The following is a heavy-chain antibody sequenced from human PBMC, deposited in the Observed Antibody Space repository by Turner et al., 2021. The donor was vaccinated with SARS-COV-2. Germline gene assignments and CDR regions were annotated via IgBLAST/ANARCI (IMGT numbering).Heavy chain of an antibody. D-gene: IGHD2-2*01. CDR3: ARSYHTYYFDY. CDR1: GGSITSSTYY. Sequence: QLQLQESGTGLVKPSETLSLTCTVSGGSITSSTYYWGWIRQPPGKGLDWIGSICSSGSTYYNPSLKSRVTISVDTSKNQFSLKLTSVTAADTAVYYCARSYHTYYFDYWGQGTLGTVSS. V-gene: IGHV4-39*01. J-gene: IGHJ4*02. CDR2: ICSSGST.